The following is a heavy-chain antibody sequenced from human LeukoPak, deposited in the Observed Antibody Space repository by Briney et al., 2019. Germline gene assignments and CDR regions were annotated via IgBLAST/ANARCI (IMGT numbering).Heavy chain of an antibody. CDR3: ARELIRYSSGWYNYYGLDV. CDR1: GFTVSSNY. CDR2: IYSGGST. V-gene: IGHV3-53*01. J-gene: IGHJ6*02. D-gene: IGHD6-19*01. Sequence: GGSLRLSCAASGFTVSSNYMSWVRQAPGKGLEWVSVIYSGGSTYYADSVKGRFTISRDISKNTLYLQMNNLRAEDTAVYYCARELIRYSSGWYNYYGLDVWGQGTTITVSS.